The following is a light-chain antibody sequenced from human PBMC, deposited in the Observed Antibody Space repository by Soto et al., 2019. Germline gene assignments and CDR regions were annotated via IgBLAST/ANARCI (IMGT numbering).Light chain of an antibody. CDR1: QDISKY. Sequence: DIQMTQSPSSLSASVGDRVTITCQASQDISKYVNWYQQKPGTAPKLLIYDVSNVQLGVPSRFSVSGSGTDFTFTINSLRPEDIATYYCQQFHSQPLTFGGGTKVEIK. CDR3: QQFHSQPLT. CDR2: DVS. V-gene: IGKV1-33*01. J-gene: IGKJ4*01.